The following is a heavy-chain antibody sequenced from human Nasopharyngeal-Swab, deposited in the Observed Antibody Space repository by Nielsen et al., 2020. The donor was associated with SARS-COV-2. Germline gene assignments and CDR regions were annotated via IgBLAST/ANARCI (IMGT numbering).Heavy chain of an antibody. J-gene: IGHJ3*02. CDR1: GDSVSSGSYY. CDR2: IYYTGST. Sequence: SETLSLTCTVSGDSVSSGSYYWSWIRQPPGKGLEWIGYIYYTGSTNYNPSLKSRVTISVDTSKNQFSLKLSSVTAADTAVYYCARENVLRYFDWLLNDAFDIWGQGTMVTVSS. CDR3: ARENVLRYFDWLLNDAFDI. D-gene: IGHD3-9*01. V-gene: IGHV4-61*01.